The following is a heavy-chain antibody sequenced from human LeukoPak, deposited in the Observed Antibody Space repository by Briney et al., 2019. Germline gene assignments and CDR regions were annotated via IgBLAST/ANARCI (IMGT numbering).Heavy chain of an antibody. D-gene: IGHD4-11*01. CDR3: ARRYRDAFDI. V-gene: IGHV4-59*12. CDR1: GGSISSYY. CDR2: IYHSGST. Sequence: PSETLSLTCTVSGGSISSYYWSWIRQPPGKGLEWIGYIYHSGSTYYNPSLKSRVTISVDKSKNQFSLKLSSVTAADTAVYYCARRYRDAFDIWGQGTMVTVSS. J-gene: IGHJ3*02.